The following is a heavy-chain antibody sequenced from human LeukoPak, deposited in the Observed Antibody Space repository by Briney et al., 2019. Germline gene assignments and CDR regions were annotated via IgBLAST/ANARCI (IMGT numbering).Heavy chain of an antibody. D-gene: IGHD2-2*01. CDR3: AIGDVVVPAPY. CDR1: GGSFSGYY. V-gene: IGHV4-34*01. CDR2: INHSGST. Sequence: SETLSLTCAVYGGSFSGYYWSWIRQPPGKGLEWIGEINHSGSTNYNPSLKSRVTISVDTSKNQFSLKLSSVTAADTALYYCAIGDVVVPAPYWGQGTLVTVSS. J-gene: IGHJ4*02.